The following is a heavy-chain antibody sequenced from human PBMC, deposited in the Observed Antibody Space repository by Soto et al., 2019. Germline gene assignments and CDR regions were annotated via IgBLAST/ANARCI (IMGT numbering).Heavy chain of an antibody. J-gene: IGHJ5*02. V-gene: IGHV3-21*01. CDR2: ISSSSSYI. Sequence: GGSLRLSCAASGFTFSSYSVNWVRQAPGKGLEWVSSISSSSSYIYYADSVKGRFTISRDNAKNSLYLQMNSLRAEDTAVYYCASRPVYCSSTSCYLQFDPWGQGTLVTVSS. CDR3: ASRPVYCSSTSCYLQFDP. CDR1: GFTFSSYS. D-gene: IGHD2-2*01.